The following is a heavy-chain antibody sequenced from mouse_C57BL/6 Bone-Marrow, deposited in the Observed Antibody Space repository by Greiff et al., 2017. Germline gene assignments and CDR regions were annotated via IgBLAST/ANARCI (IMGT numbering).Heavy chain of an antibody. CDR2: ISDGGSYT. V-gene: IGHV5-4*01. D-gene: IGHD2-4*01. Sequence: EVQGVESGGGLVKPGGSLKLSCAASGFTFSSYAMSWVRQTPEKRLEWVATISDGGSYTYYPDNVKGRFTISRDNAKNNLYLQMSHLKSEDTAMYYCARENDYAWFAYWGQETLVTVSA. CDR1: GFTFSSYA. CDR3: ARENDYAWFAY. J-gene: IGHJ3*01.